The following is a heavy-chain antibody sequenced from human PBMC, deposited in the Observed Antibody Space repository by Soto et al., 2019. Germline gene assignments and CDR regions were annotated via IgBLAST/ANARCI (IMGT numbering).Heavy chain of an antibody. Sequence: QLQLQESGPGLVKPSETLSLTCTVSGGSISSSSYYWGWIRQPPGKGLEWIGSIYYSGSTYYNPSLKSRVTIAVDTSKHQFSLKLSSVTAADTAVYYCARVGAVTTFHEWYFDLWGRGTLVTVSS. J-gene: IGHJ2*01. V-gene: IGHV4-39*01. CDR3: ARVGAVTTFHEWYFDL. CDR2: IYYSGST. D-gene: IGHD4-17*01. CDR1: GGSISSSSYY.